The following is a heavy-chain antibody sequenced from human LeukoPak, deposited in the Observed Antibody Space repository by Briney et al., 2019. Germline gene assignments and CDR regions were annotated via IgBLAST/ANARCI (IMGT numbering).Heavy chain of an antibody. D-gene: IGHD1-26*01. CDR3: AAPSGSTYYSPFDF. J-gene: IGHJ4*02. CDR2: IYYSGHT. Sequence: SQTLSLTCTVSGASITSSNHYWGWIRQPPGKALEWIGNIYYSGHTSYTPSLKSRVFISVDTSKNQFSLSLTSVSAADTAVYYCAAPSGSTYYSPFDFWGQGTTVSVSS. V-gene: IGHV4-39*01. CDR1: GASITSSNHY.